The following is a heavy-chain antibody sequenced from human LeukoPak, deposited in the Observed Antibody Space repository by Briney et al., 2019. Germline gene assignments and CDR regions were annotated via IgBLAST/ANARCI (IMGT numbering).Heavy chain of an antibody. CDR3: AKEGGQGVGAYYFDY. D-gene: IGHD1-26*01. CDR2: ISYDGSNK. CDR1: GFAFSSYG. V-gene: IGHV3-30*18. Sequence: PGTSLRLSCAASGFAFSSYGMNWVRQAPGKGLEWVAVISYDGSNKYYADSVKGRFTISRDNSKNTLYLQMNSLRAEDTAVYYCAKEGGQGVGAYYFDYWGQGTLVTVSS. J-gene: IGHJ4*02.